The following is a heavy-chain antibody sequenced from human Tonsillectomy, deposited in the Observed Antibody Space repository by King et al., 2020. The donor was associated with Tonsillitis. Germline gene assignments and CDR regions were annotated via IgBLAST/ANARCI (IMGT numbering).Heavy chain of an antibody. J-gene: IGHJ3*02. CDR2: IRSKAYGGTT. CDR3: TRVLAAFDI. V-gene: IGHV3-49*04. CDR1: GFTFGDYA. Sequence: QLVQSGGGLVQPGRSLTLSCTASGFTFGDYAMSWVRQAPGKGLEWVGFIRSKAYGGTTEYAASVKGRFTISRDDSKSIAYLQMNSLKTEDTAVYYCTRVLAAFDIWGQGTMVTVSS.